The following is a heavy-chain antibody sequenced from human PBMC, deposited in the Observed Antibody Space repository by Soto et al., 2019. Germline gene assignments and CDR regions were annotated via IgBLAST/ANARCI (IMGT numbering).Heavy chain of an antibody. J-gene: IGHJ4*02. D-gene: IGHD6-13*01. V-gene: IGHV3-30-3*01. CDR1: GFTFSSYA. Sequence: QVQLVESGGGVVQPGRSLRLSCGASGFTFSSYAMHWFRQAPGKGLEWVAVISYDGSNKYYADSVKGRFTISRDNSKNTLYLQMNSLRDEDTAVYYCARVGSSWGSWVQGTLVTVSS. CDR2: ISYDGSNK. CDR3: ARVGSSWGS.